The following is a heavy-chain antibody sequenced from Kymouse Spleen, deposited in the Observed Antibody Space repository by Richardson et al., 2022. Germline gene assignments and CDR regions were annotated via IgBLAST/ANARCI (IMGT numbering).Heavy chain of an antibody. Sequence: QVQLVESGGGVVQPGRSLRLSCAASGFTFSSYGMHWVRQAPGKGLEWVAVIWYDGSNKYYADSVKGRFTISRDNSKNTLYLQMNSLRAEDTAVYYCARDHNYGSGSHDAFDIWGQGTMVTVSS. D-gene: IGHD3-10*01. CDR1: GFTFSSYG. V-gene: IGHV3-33*01. CDR3: ARDHNYGSGSHDAFDI. J-gene: IGHJ3*02. CDR2: IWYDGSNK.